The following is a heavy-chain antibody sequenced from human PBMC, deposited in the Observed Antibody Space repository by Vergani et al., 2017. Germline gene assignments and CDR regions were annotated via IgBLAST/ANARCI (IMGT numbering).Heavy chain of an antibody. Sequence: QVQLQESGPGLVKPSQTLSLTCTVSGGSFHSGSYYWSWPRPAAGKRLEWIGHIHTNGVIHYNPYLNSRATISVDTSRNQISLKLTSVTATDTAICFCARGNLYVDLDICGQGTMITVSS. CDR1: GGSFHSGSYY. CDR2: IHTNGVI. V-gene: IGHV4-61*02. D-gene: IGHD5/OR15-5a*01. J-gene: IGHJ3*02. CDR3: ARGNLYVDLDI.